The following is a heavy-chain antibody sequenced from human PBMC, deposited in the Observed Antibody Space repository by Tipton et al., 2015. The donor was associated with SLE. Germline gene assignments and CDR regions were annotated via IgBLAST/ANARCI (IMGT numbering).Heavy chain of an antibody. CDR1: GGSISSHY. Sequence: TLSLTCTVSGGSISSHYWSWIRQPPGKGLEWIGYIYYSGSTYYNPSLKSRVTISVDTSKNQFSLKLSSVTAADTAVYYCAREVLRYFDWLSAFDIWGQGTMVTVSS. D-gene: IGHD3-9*01. J-gene: IGHJ3*02. CDR2: IYYSGST. CDR3: AREVLRYFDWLSAFDI. V-gene: IGHV4-59*11.